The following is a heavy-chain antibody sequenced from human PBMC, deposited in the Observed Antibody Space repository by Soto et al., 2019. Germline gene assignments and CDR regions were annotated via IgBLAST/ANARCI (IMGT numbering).Heavy chain of an antibody. J-gene: IGHJ4*02. Sequence: GSLRLSCAASGFTVSTNYMSWVRQAPGKGLEWVSVIYSDGRTYYADSVEGRFTISRDLSTNTLYLQMNSLRAEDTAMYYCARDYPLTEYRYSGSYYYNYWGQGTLVTVSS. V-gene: IGHV3-53*01. D-gene: IGHD1-26*01. CDR2: IYSDGRT. CDR3: ARDYPLTEYRYSGSYYYNY. CDR1: GFTVSTNY.